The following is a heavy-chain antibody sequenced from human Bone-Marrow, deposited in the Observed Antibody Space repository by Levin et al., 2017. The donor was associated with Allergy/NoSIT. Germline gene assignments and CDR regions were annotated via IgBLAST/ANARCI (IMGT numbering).Heavy chain of an antibody. V-gene: IGHV3-11*01. CDR3: AREGCGGSCYSGMVNHNWFDP. CDR2: ISSSGSTI. D-gene: IGHD2-15*01. Sequence: KSGESLKISCAASGFTFSDYYMSWIRQAPGKGLEWVSYISSSGSTIYYADSVKGRFTISRDNAKNSLYLQMNSLRAEDTAVYYCAREGCGGSCYSGMVNHNWFDPWGQGTLVTVSS. J-gene: IGHJ5*02. CDR1: GFTFSDYY.